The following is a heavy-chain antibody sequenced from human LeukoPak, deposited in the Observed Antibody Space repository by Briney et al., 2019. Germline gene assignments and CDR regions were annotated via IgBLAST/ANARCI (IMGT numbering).Heavy chain of an antibody. D-gene: IGHD6-19*01. Sequence: GGSLRLSCAPSGFTFDMYAMHWVRHAPGKGLEWVAVISYDGGNRNYADSVKGRFTISRDNSKNTLYLEMNSLGPEDTAVYYCARDPPFSSGWSQNYFDYWGQGTLVTVSS. J-gene: IGHJ4*02. CDR2: ISYDGGNR. CDR1: GFTFDMYA. V-gene: IGHV3-30*04. CDR3: ARDPPFSSGWSQNYFDY.